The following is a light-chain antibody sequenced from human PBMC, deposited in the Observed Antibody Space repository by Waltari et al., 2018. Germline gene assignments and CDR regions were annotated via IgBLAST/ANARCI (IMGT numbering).Light chain of an antibody. Sequence: DIVMTQSPASLAVSLGERATINCKSSQSVLYSSNNNNYLAWYQQKPGQPPKLLIYWASTREAGVPDRFSGSGSGTDFSLTISSLQAEDVAVYYCQQYYSIPQTFGQGTNLEIK. CDR2: WAS. CDR3: QQYYSIPQT. V-gene: IGKV4-1*01. J-gene: IGKJ2*01. CDR1: QSVLYSSNNNNY.